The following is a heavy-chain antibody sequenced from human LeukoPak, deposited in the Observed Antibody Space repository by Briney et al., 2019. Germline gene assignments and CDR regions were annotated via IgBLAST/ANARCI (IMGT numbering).Heavy chain of an antibody. J-gene: IGHJ6*04. CDR1: ESTFTSDW. V-gene: IGHV5-51*01. D-gene: IGHD2/OR15-2a*01. CDR2: IYPADSET. Sequence: GESLKISCEGSESTFTSDWIGWVRQMPGKGLERMGFIYPADSETKYNPSFQGQVTISADRSTNTAYLEWSSLKASDTAIYYCTSRVDPYFYIDVWGKGTTVTVSS. CDR3: TSRVDPYFYIDV.